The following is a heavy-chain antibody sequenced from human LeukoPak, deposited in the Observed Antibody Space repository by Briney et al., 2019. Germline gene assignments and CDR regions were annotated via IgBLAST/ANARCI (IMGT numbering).Heavy chain of an antibody. J-gene: IGHJ5*02. Sequence: GGSLRLSCAASGFTFSTYWMSWVRQAPGKGLEWVANIKQDGSDKYYVDSVKGRFTISRDNAQSSLYLQMGSLRPEDTAVYYCARMGGSYWGREVNWFDPWGQGTLVAVSS. V-gene: IGHV3-7*01. CDR2: IKQDGSDK. CDR3: ARMGGSYWGREVNWFDP. D-gene: IGHD7-27*01. CDR1: GFTFSTYW.